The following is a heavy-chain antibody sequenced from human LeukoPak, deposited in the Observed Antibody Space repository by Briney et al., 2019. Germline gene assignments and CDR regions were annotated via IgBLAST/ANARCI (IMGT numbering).Heavy chain of an antibody. Sequence: GRSLRLSCAASGFTFSSYGIHWVRQAPGKGLEWVAVISSDGSNKYYADSVKGRFTISRDNSKNTLYLQMNSLRAEDTAVYYCAKDLADYSTSSGYFDSWGQGALVTVSS. CDR3: AKDLADYSTSSGYFDS. J-gene: IGHJ4*02. CDR1: GFTFSSYG. CDR2: ISSDGSNK. D-gene: IGHD2/OR15-2a*01. V-gene: IGHV3-30*18.